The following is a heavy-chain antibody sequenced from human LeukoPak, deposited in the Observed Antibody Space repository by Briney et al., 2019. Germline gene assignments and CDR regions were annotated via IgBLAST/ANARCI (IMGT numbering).Heavy chain of an antibody. CDR1: GFTVSSNH. D-gene: IGHD1-26*01. CDR2: ISGSGGST. CDR3: AKQGELLNVDY. Sequence: GGSLRLSCAASGFTVSSNHMSWVRQAPGKGLEWVSAISGSGGSTYYADSVKGRFTISRDNSKNTLYLQMNSLRAEDTAVYYCAKQGELLNVDYWGQGTLVTVSS. V-gene: IGHV3-23*01. J-gene: IGHJ4*02.